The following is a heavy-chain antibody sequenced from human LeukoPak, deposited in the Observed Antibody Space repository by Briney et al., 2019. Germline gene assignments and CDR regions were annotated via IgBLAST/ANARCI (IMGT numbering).Heavy chain of an antibody. CDR1: GYTFTGYY. CDR3: ARGGLTGYYYYGMDV. Sequence: ASVKVSCKASGYTFTGYYMHWVRQAPGQGLEWMGWMNPNSGNTGYAQKLQGRVTMTTDTSTSTAYMELRSLRSDDTAVYYCARGGLTGYYYYGMDVWGQGTTVTVSS. J-gene: IGHJ6*02. CDR2: MNPNSGNT. V-gene: IGHV1-8*02.